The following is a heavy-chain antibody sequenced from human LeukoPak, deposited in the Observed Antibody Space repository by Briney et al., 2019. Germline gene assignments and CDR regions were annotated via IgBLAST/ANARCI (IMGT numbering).Heavy chain of an antibody. V-gene: IGHV3-7*01. Sequence: GGSLRLSCAASGFTFSSYWMSWVRQAPGKGLEWVANIKQDGSEKYYVDSVMGRFTISRDNAKNSLYLQMNSLRAEDTAGYYCARVGVGARFDYWGQGTLVTVSS. CDR1: GFTFSSYW. J-gene: IGHJ4*02. D-gene: IGHD1-26*01. CDR2: IKQDGSEK. CDR3: ARVGVGARFDY.